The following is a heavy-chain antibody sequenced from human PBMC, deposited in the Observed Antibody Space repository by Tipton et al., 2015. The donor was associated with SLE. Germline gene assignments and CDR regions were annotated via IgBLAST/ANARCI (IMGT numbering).Heavy chain of an antibody. D-gene: IGHD1-26*01. CDR1: GGSIRSHY. CDR3: ALDWEGVDY. CDR2: VRYSRNT. J-gene: IGHJ4*02. V-gene: IGHV4-59*11. Sequence: TLSLTCNVSGGSIRSHYWSWIRQSPGKGLEWIGYVRYSRNTNYNSSLKSRVTISVDTSKNQFSLSLSSVTAADTAVYYCALDWEGVDYWGRGTLVTVSS.